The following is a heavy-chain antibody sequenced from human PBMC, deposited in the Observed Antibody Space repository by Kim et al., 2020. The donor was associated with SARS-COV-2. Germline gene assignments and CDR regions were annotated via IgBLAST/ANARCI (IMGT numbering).Heavy chain of an antibody. V-gene: IGHV3-15*01. CDR1: GFTFSNAW. CDR3: TTHFTVVGIVDY. D-gene: IGHD3-16*01. Sequence: GGSLRLSCAASGFTFSNAWMSWVRQAPGKGLEWVGRIKSKTDGGTTDYAAPVKGRFTISRDDSKNTLYLQMNSLKTEDTAVYYCTTHFTVVGIVDYWGQGTLVTVSS. CDR2: IKSKTDGGTT. J-gene: IGHJ4*02.